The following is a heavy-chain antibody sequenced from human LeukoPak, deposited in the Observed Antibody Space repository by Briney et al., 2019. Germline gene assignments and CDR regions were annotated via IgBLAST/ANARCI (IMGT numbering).Heavy chain of an antibody. CDR3: TRGYGDYASAYYYGMDV. D-gene: IGHD4-17*01. Sequence: GGSLRLSCTASGFTFGSYAMSWVRQAPGKGLEWVGFIRSKAYGGTTEYAASVKGRFTISRDDSKSIAYLQMNSLKTEDTAVYYCTRGYGDYASAYYYGMDVWGKGTTVTVSS. CDR1: GFTFGSYA. J-gene: IGHJ6*04. V-gene: IGHV3-49*04. CDR2: IRSKAYGGTT.